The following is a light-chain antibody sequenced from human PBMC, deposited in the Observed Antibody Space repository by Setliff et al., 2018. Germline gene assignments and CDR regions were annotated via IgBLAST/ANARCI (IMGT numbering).Light chain of an antibody. J-gene: IGLJ1*01. V-gene: IGLV2-14*01. CDR1: SSDVGDYKY. CDR3: ASKTGPGTYV. Sequence: QSALTQPASVSGSPGQSITISCTGTSSDVGDYKYVSWYQQLPGKAPKLIIFEVSNRPSGIPNRFSGSKSGNTASLSISGLQAEDEADYYCASKTGPGTYVFGTGTKVTVL. CDR2: EVS.